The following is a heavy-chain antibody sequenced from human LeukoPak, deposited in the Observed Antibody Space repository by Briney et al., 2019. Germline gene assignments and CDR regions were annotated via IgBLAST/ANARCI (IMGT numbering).Heavy chain of an antibody. V-gene: IGHV4-61*02. CDR3: AKNGAVTSFDS. D-gene: IGHD4-17*01. J-gene: IGHJ4*02. CDR1: GASISSGNYY. Sequence: KSSQTLSPTCTVSGASISSGNYYWSWIRQPAGKGLEWIRRVYNRGTTDYNPSLESRVTISVGTSNNQFSLKLRSVTAADTAVYYCAKNGAVTSFDSWGQGTLVTVSS. CDR2: VYNRGTT.